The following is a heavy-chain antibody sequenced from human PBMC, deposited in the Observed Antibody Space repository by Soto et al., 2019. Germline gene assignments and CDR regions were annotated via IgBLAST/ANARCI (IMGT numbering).Heavy chain of an antibody. V-gene: IGHV3-21*01. CDR2: ISSSSSYI. CDR3: ARDSIIVGTSFDY. CDR1: GLTFSSYG. Sequence: GGSLRLSCAASGLTFSSYGMHWVRQAPGKGLEWVSSISSSSSYIHYVDSVKGRFTISRDNAKNSLYLQMNSLRAEDTAAYYCARDSIIVGTSFDYWGQGTLVTVSS. J-gene: IGHJ4*02. D-gene: IGHD1-26*01.